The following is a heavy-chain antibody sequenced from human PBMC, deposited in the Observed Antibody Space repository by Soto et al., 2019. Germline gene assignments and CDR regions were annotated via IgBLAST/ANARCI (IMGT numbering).Heavy chain of an antibody. Sequence: GGSLRLSCAASGFTFSSYAMSWVRQAPGKGLEWVSAISGSGSSTYYADSVKGRFTISRDNSKNTLYLQMNSLRAEVTAVYSGAKVDFRGSYDQTGLHAFDIWGQGTMVTVSS. V-gene: IGHV3-23*01. CDR1: GFTFSSYA. J-gene: IGHJ3*02. CDR3: AKVDFRGSYDQTGLHAFDI. CDR2: ISGSGSST. D-gene: IGHD1-26*01.